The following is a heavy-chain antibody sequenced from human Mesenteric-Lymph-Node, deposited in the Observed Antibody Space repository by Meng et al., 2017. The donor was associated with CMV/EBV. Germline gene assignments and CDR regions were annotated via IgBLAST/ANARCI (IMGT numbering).Heavy chain of an antibody. CDR3: AAGPARSGYDSWSYYYRPADY. D-gene: IGHD3-3*01. J-gene: IGHJ4*02. Sequence: SVKVSCKASGSTFTTSAVQWVRQARGQRLEWIGCVVVGSGNTNYAQKFQERVTISRGMSTSTAYMELSSLRSEDTAVYYCAAGPARSGYDSWSYYYRPADYWGQGTLVTVSS. V-gene: IGHV1-58*01. CDR1: GSTFTTSA. CDR2: VVVGSGNT.